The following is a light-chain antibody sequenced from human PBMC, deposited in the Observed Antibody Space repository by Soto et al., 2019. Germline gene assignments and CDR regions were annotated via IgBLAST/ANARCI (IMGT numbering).Light chain of an antibody. CDR1: QSVSSH. CDR2: DAS. J-gene: IGKJ4*01. Sequence: EIVLTQSPATLSLSPGERATLSCRASQSVSSHLAWFQQRPGQAPRLLIYDASNRATGIPARFSGSGSGTDFILTISSLEPEDSAVYFCQQRNNWVTFGGGSKVEIK. V-gene: IGKV3-11*01. CDR3: QQRNNWVT.